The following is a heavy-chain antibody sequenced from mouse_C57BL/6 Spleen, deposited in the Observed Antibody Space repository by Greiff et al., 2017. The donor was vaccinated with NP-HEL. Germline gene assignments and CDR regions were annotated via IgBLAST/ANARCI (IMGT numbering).Heavy chain of an antibody. Sequence: QVQLQQPGAELVRPGTSVKLSCKASGYTFTSYWMHWVKQRPGQGLEWIGVIDPSDSYTTYNQKFKGKATLPVDTSSSTAYMQLSSLTSEDSVVYYCARANYDYDGYYFDYWGQGTTLTVSS. CDR2: IDPSDSYT. V-gene: IGHV1-59*01. D-gene: IGHD2-4*01. CDR1: GYTFTSYW. J-gene: IGHJ2*01. CDR3: ARANYDYDGYYFDY.